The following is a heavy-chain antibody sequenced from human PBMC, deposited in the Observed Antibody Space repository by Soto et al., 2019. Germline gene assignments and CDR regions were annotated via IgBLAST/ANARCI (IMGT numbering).Heavy chain of an antibody. Sequence: PSETLSLTCTVSGGSISSCGYYWSWIRQHPGKGLEWIGYIYYSGSTYYNPSLKSRVTISVDTSKNQLSLKLSSVTAADTAVYYCARDRTHGYYYYMDVWGKGTTVTVSS. CDR1: GGSISSCGYY. CDR2: IYYSGST. J-gene: IGHJ6*03. V-gene: IGHV4-31*03. CDR3: ARDRTHGYYYYMDV.